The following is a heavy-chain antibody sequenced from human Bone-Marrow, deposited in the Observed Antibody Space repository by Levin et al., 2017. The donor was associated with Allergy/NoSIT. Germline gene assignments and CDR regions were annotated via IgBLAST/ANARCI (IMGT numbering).Heavy chain of an antibody. CDR3: VRDWKIYTMTGTFDF. D-gene: IGHD3-9*01. V-gene: IGHV3-11*01. CDR1: GFTFYDYS. Sequence: GESLKISCAASGFTFYDYSMSWIRQAPGKGLEWISYISTSGDRIFQADSVQGRFSISRNNAKNSLYLQMNSLRVEDTAIYYCVRDWKIYTMTGTFDFWGQGTPVTVSS. J-gene: IGHJ4*02. CDR2: ISTSGDRI.